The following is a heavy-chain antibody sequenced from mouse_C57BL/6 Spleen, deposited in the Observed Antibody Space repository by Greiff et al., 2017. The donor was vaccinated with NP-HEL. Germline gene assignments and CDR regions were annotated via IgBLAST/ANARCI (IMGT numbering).Heavy chain of an antibody. Sequence: QVQLQQPGAELVRPGSSVKLSCKASGYTFTSSWMDWVKQRPGQGLEWIGNIYPSDSETHYNQKFKDKATLTVDKSSSTAYMQLSSLTSEDSAVYYCASLGIPLDYWGQGTTLTVSS. D-gene: IGHD3-3*01. CDR3: ASLGIPLDY. CDR1: GYTFTSSW. CDR2: IYPSDSET. V-gene: IGHV1-61*01. J-gene: IGHJ2*01.